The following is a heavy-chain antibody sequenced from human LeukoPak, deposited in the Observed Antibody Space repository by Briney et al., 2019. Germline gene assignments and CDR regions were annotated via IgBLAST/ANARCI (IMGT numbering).Heavy chain of an antibody. CDR3: ARDRPAMDSFRIYYSYMDV. V-gene: IGHV1-2*02. D-gene: IGHD5-18*01. J-gene: IGHJ6*03. Sequence: GASVKVSCKASGYTFTGYYMHWVRQAPGQGLEWMGWINPNSGGTNYAQKFQGRVTMTRDTSISTAYMELSRLRSDDTAVYYCARDRPAMDSFRIYYSYMDVWGKGTTVTVSS. CDR2: INPNSGGT. CDR1: GYTFTGYY.